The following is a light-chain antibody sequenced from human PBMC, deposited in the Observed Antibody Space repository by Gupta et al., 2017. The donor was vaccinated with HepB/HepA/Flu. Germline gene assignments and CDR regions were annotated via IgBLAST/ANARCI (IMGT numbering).Light chain of an antibody. Sequence: QSVLTYPPSLSAAPGQKAVITCSVCTSNIENNYVSWYQQLPGTAPKLLIYENHNRPSGIPDRFSGSKSGASATLDISGLQPGDEALYYCGSWDTSLNSGVFGGGTKVTVL. CDR2: ENH. CDR3: GSWDTSLNSGV. CDR1: TSNIENNY. V-gene: IGLV1-51*01. J-gene: IGLJ2*01.